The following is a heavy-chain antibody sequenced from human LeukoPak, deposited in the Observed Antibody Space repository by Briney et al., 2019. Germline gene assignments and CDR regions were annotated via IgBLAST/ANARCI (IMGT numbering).Heavy chain of an antibody. Sequence: PGGSLRLSCAASGFMFSKYAMSWVRQAPGRRLEWVSAISGSDPGTYYADSVKGRFTISRDNSKNTLYLQMNSLRAEDTAVYYCAKDQPVRGVIRAVFYYYYMDVWGKGTTVTISS. CDR3: AKDQPVRGVIRAVFYYYYMDV. CDR2: ISGSDPGT. J-gene: IGHJ6*03. V-gene: IGHV3-23*01. CDR1: GFMFSKYA. D-gene: IGHD3-10*01.